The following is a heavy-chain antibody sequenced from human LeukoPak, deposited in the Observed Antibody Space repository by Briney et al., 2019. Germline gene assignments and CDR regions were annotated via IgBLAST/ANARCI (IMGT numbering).Heavy chain of an antibody. V-gene: IGHV3-23*01. CDR3: AKSSIAARRGDQGAFDI. J-gene: IGHJ3*02. CDR2: ISDDASKT. D-gene: IGHD6-6*01. Sequence: PGGSLRLSCAASGFAFRSYGMTWVRQAPGKGLEWVSAISDDASKTYYADSVRGRFAISRDNSKNTLYLQMNSLRAEDTAVYYCAKSSIAARRGDQGAFDIWGQGTMVTVSS. CDR1: GFAFRSYG.